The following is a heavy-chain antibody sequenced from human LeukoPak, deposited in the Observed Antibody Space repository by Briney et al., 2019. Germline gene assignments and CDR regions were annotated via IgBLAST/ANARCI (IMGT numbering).Heavy chain of an antibody. Sequence: SETLFLTCTVSGGSISSYYWSWIRQPPGKGLEWIGYIYYSGSTNYNPSLKSRVTISVDTSKNQFSLKLSSVTAADTAVYYCARGSEQWLVPSPYYYGMDVWGKGTTVTVSS. CDR1: GGSISSYY. J-gene: IGHJ6*04. V-gene: IGHV4-59*01. D-gene: IGHD6-19*01. CDR2: IYYSGST. CDR3: ARGSEQWLVPSPYYYGMDV.